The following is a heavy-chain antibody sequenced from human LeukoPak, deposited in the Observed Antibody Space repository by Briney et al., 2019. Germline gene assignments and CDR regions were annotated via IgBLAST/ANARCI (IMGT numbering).Heavy chain of an antibody. CDR2: INPNYGGT. Sequence: ASVTVSLKSTVYTFTGYYFHWVRQPPGQGLEWMGLINPNYGGTDNARKFQGRLTMARETSINNPYIELSSLTSDETAAFYCSRGRADGYSGYDFGGYWGQKPVVTVS. CDR3: SRGRADGYSGYDFGGY. J-gene: IGHJ4*02. D-gene: IGHD5-12*01. CDR1: VYTFTGYY. V-gene: IGHV1-2*02.